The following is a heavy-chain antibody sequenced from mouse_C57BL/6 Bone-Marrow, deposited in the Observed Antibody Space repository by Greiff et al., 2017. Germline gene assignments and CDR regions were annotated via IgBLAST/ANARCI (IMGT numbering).Heavy chain of an antibody. D-gene: IGHD4-1*01. V-gene: IGHV5-6*01. CDR3: ARLGRRWYFDV. CDR1: GFTFSSYG. CDR2: ISSGGSYT. Sequence: EVKLVESGGDLVKPGGSLKLSCAASGFTFSSYGMSWVRQTPDKRLEWVATISSGGSYTYYPDSVKGRFTISRDKAKNALYLQMSSLKSEDTAMYYSARLGRRWYFDVWGTGTTLTVSS. J-gene: IGHJ1*03.